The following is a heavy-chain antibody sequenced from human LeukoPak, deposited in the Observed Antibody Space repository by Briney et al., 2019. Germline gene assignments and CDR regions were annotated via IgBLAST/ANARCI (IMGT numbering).Heavy chain of an antibody. V-gene: IGHV1-69*06. Sequence: GASVKVSCKASGYTFTSYGISWVRQAPGQGLEWMGGIIPIFGTANYAQKFQGRVTITADKSTSTAYMELSSLRSEDTAVYYCAREYYDSAGNWFDPWGQGTLVTVSS. CDR2: IIPIFGTA. CDR1: GYTFTSYG. D-gene: IGHD3-22*01. J-gene: IGHJ5*02. CDR3: AREYYDSAGNWFDP.